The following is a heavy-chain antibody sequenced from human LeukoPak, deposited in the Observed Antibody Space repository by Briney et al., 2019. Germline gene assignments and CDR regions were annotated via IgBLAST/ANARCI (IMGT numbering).Heavy chain of an antibody. CDR3: ARVEKYTSSGPTDP. Sequence: SETLSLTCSVSGGSFSSTSYYWGWIRQPPGKGLEWIANIYHTGSTYYNPSLKSRVTISVDTSKNQFSLKLSSVTAADTAVYYCARVEKYTSSGPTDPWGQGTLVTVSS. CDR2: IYHTGST. V-gene: IGHV4-39*07. D-gene: IGHD6-13*01. CDR1: GGSFSSTSYY. J-gene: IGHJ5*02.